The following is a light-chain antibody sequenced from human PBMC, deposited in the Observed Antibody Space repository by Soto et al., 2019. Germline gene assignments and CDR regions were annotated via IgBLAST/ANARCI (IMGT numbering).Light chain of an antibody. J-gene: IGLJ1*01. CDR2: INN. CDR3: ATWDDSLSGYV. CDR1: SSNIGSNY. V-gene: IGLV1-47*02. Sequence: QSVLTQPPSASGTPGQRVTISCSGSSSNIGSNYVYWYQHLPGAAPKLLIYINNQRASGVPDRFSGSKSGTSASLAISGLRSEDEADYFCATWDDSLSGYVFGTGTKVTVL.